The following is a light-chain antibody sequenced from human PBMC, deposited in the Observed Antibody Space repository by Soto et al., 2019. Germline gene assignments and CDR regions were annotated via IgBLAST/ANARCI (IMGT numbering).Light chain of an antibody. CDR3: QHYYTTPLT. Sequence: DIVMTQFPDSLAVSLGERATINCKSSQTVLYSSNNKNYLAWYQQKPGQPPKLLIYWASTRESGVPDRFSGSGSGTDFTLTISSLQAEDVAVYYCQHYYTTPLTFGGGTKVEIK. V-gene: IGKV4-1*01. CDR1: QTVLYSSNNKNY. CDR2: WAS. J-gene: IGKJ4*01.